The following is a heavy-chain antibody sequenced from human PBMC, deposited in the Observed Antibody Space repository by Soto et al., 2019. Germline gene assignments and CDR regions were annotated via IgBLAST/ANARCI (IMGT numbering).Heavy chain of an antibody. Sequence: QVQLQESGPGLVRPSETLSLTCSVADGSISGLYWTWVRQSPGKGLEWIGWIYSSGTTNYNPSLKSRVASSVDTSKNQFSLKLTSVTAAHTAIYYCARLRNHYFMDAWAKGTTVAVSS. V-gene: IGHV4-59*08. D-gene: IGHD1-1*01. CDR2: IYSSGTT. J-gene: IGHJ6*03. CDR1: DGSISGLY. CDR3: ARLRNHYFMDA.